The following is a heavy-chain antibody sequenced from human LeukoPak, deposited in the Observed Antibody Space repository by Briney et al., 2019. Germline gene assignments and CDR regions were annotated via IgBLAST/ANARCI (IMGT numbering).Heavy chain of an antibody. Sequence: GGSLRLSCAASGFTFSSYAMHWVRQAPGKGLEWVAVISYDGSNKYYADSVKGRFTISRDNSKNTLYLQMNSLRAEDTAVYHCARDMVSSSWGIAVAGTSPLFDYWGQGTLVTVSS. V-gene: IGHV3-30*04. CDR1: GFTFSSYA. J-gene: IGHJ4*02. CDR2: ISYDGSNK. CDR3: ARDMVSSSWGIAVAGTSPLFDY. D-gene: IGHD6-19*01.